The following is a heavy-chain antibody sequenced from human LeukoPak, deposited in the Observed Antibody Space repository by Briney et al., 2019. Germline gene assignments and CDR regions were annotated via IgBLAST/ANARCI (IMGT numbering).Heavy chain of an antibody. CDR2: INHSERT. Sequence: SETLSVPCAVYGGSFSGYYWSWIRQPPGKGLEWIGEINHSERTNYNPPLNSRATISVDTSKNQFSLKLSSVTAADAAVYYCARGGPSVDPLGYWGQGSLVTVSS. CDR3: ARGGPSVDPLGY. CDR1: GGSFSGYY. D-gene: IGHD3-9*01. V-gene: IGHV4-34*01. J-gene: IGHJ4*02.